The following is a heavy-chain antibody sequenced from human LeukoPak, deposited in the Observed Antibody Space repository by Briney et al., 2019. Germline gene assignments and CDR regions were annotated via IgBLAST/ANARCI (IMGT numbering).Heavy chain of an antibody. CDR2: ITGGHYAT. Sequence: GGSLRLSCAASGFSFSSFAMTWVRQAPGKGLEWVSSITGGHYATYNTDSVKGRFSISRDNAKNTLYLQMNSLRADDTAIYYCTKDPNGDYIGAFDPWGQGTLVTVSS. J-gene: IGHJ5*02. V-gene: IGHV3-23*01. CDR3: TKDPNGDYIGAFDP. CDR1: GFSFSSFA. D-gene: IGHD4-17*01.